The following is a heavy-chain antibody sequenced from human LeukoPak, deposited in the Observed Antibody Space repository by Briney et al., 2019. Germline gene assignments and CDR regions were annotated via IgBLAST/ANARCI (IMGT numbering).Heavy chain of an antibody. CDR1: GFTFSGYW. CDR2: IKQDGSEI. Sequence: GGSLRLSCAASGFTFSGYWMSWVRQAPGKGPEWVANIKQDGSEIYYVDSVKGRFTISRDNAKNSLFLQMNSLRAEDTAVYYCARDPGLTDYWGQGTLVTVAS. J-gene: IGHJ4*02. V-gene: IGHV3-7*01. CDR3: ARDPGLTDY.